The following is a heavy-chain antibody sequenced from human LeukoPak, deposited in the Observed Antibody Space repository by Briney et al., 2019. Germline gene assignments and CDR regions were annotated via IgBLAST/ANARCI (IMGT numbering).Heavy chain of an antibody. Sequence: PGGSLRLSCAASGFTFSDYYMSWIRQAPGKGLEWVSYVSTGGRTIYYADSVKDRFTISRDNAKNSLYLQMNSLRAEDTAVYYCARDVEGCTSCYGFDYWGQGTLVTVSS. CDR2: VSTGGRTI. J-gene: IGHJ4*02. CDR3: ARDVEGCTSCYGFDY. CDR1: GFTFSDYY. D-gene: IGHD2-2*01. V-gene: IGHV3-11*01.